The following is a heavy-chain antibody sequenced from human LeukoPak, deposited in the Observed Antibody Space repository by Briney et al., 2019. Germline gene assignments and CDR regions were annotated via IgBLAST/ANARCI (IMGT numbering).Heavy chain of an antibody. CDR2: INPNSGGT. CDR3: ARDRRVRYFDWLLESAGPDY. V-gene: IGHV1-2*02. Sequence: GASVKVSCKASGYTFTGYHMHWVRQAPGQGLEWMGWINPNSGGTNYAQKFQGRVTMTRDTSISTAYMELSRLRSDDTAVYYCARDRRVRYFDWLLESAGPDYWGQGTLVTVSS. D-gene: IGHD3-9*01. J-gene: IGHJ4*02. CDR1: GYTFTGYH.